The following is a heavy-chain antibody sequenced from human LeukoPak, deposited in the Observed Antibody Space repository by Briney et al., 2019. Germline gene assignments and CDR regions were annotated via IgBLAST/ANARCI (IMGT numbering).Heavy chain of an antibody. CDR3: AKRPTGGIVVVPAAKAWFDP. D-gene: IGHD2-2*01. CDR1: GFTFSSYG. J-gene: IGHJ5*02. CDR2: IRYDGSNK. V-gene: IGHV3-30*02. Sequence: GGSLRLSCAASGFTFSSYGMHWVRQAPGKGLEWVAFIRYDGSNKYYADSVKGRFTISRDNSKNTLYLQMNSLRAEDTAVYYCAKRPTGGIVVVPAAKAWFDPWGQGTLVTVSS.